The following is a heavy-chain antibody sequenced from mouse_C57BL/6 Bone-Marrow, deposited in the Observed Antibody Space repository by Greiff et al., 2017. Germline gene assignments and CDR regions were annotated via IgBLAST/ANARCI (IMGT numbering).Heavy chain of an antibody. CDR2: IHPNSGST. Sequence: QVQLKQPGAELVKPGASVKLSCKASGYTFTSYWMHWVKQRPGQGLEWIGMIHPNSGSTNYNEKFKSKATLTVDKSSSTAYMQLSSLTSEDSAVYYDAKKCALYYYSSIAWFAYWGHGTLVTVSA. CDR3: AKKCALYYYSSIAWFAY. J-gene: IGHJ3*01. CDR1: GYTFTSYW. V-gene: IGHV1-64*01. D-gene: IGHD1-1*01.